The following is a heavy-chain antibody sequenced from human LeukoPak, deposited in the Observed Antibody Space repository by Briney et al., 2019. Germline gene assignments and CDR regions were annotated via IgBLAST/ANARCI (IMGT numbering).Heavy chain of an antibody. Sequence: GGSLRLSCAASGFTFSTYVMSWVRQAPGKGLEWVSTISGSGGTSYADSVKGRFTVSRDNSKNTLYLQMTSLRAEDTAVYYCAKDGGLWVSAHWGDSWGRGTLVTVSS. CDR2: ISGSGGT. J-gene: IGHJ4*02. CDR3: AKDGGLWVSAHWGDS. D-gene: IGHD7-27*01. CDR1: GFTFSTYV. V-gene: IGHV3-23*01.